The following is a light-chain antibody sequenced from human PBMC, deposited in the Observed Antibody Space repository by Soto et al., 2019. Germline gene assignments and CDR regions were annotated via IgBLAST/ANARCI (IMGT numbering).Light chain of an antibody. Sequence: DIQVTQSPSSLSASVGDRVTITCRSSQNIDNYLSWYQHKPGKAPKLLIYVASHLQSGVPSRFSGSGSGTEFTLTISNLQPEDFETFYCQQSYNAPFTFGPGTKVDIK. CDR3: QQSYNAPFT. V-gene: IGKV1-39*01. CDR1: QNIDNY. CDR2: VAS. J-gene: IGKJ3*01.